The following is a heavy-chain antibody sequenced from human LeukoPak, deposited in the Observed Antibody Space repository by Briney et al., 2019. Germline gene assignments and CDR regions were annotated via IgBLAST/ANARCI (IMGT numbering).Heavy chain of an antibody. V-gene: IGHV3-48*01. Sequence: GGSLRLSCAASGFTFSSYSMNWVRQAPGKGLEWVSYISSSSGTIYYADSVKGRFTISRDNAKNSLYLQMNSLRAEDTAVYYCARDELRYFDWSDYYMDVWGKGTTVTVSS. CDR3: ARDELRYFDWSDYYMDV. CDR2: ISSSSGTI. D-gene: IGHD3-9*01. J-gene: IGHJ6*03. CDR1: GFTFSSYS.